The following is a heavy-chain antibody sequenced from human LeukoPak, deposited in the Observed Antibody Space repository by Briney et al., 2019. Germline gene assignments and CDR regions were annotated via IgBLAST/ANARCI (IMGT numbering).Heavy chain of an antibody. J-gene: IGHJ3*02. CDR3: ARALSGGYAFDI. CDR1: GFTFSSYS. Sequence: GGSLRLSCAASGFTFSSYSMSWVRQAPGKGLEWVSSISSSSSYIYYADSVKGRFTISRDNAKNSLYLQMNSLRAEDTAVYYCARALSGGYAFDIWGQGTMVTVSS. D-gene: IGHD2-15*01. V-gene: IGHV3-21*01. CDR2: ISSSSSYI.